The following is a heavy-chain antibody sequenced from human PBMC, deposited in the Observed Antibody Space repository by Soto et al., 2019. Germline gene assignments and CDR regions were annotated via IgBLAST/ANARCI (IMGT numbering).Heavy chain of an antibody. V-gene: IGHV3-30*04. CDR1: GFTFSSYA. J-gene: IGHJ3*02. D-gene: IGHD1-1*01. CDR3: ARDNDLELERRAFDI. Sequence: GGSLRLSCAASGFTFSSYAMHWVRQAPGKGLEWVAVISYDGSNKYYADSVKGRFTISRDNSKNTLYLQMNSLRAEDTAVYYCARDNDLELERRAFDIWGQGTMVTVSS. CDR2: ISYDGSNK.